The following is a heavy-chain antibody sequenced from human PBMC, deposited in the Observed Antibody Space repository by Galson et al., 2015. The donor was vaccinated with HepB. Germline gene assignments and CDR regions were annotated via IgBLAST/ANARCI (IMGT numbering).Heavy chain of an antibody. Sequence: LRLSCAASGFTFSDYYMSWIRQAPGKGLEWVSYISSSGSTIYYADSVKGRFTISRDNAKNSLYLQMNSLRAEDTAVYYCARGGWDRYFDWLPTGYYYYMDVWGKGTTVTVSS. D-gene: IGHD3-9*01. J-gene: IGHJ6*03. CDR2: ISSSGSTI. CDR1: GFTFSDYY. CDR3: ARGGWDRYFDWLPTGYYYYMDV. V-gene: IGHV3-11*01.